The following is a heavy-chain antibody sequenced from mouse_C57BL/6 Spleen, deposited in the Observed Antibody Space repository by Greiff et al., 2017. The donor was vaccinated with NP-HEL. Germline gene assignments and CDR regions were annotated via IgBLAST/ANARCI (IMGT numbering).Heavy chain of an antibody. CDR2: INPNNGGT. J-gene: IGHJ4*01. CDR1: GYTFTDYY. Sequence: VQLQQSGPELVKPGASVKISCKASGYTFTDYYMNWVKQSHGKSLEWIGDINPNNGGTSYNQKFKGKATLTVDKSSSTAYMELRSLTSEDSAVYYCSYGYDSMDYWGQGTSVTVSS. D-gene: IGHD2-2*01. CDR3: SYGYDSMDY. V-gene: IGHV1-26*01.